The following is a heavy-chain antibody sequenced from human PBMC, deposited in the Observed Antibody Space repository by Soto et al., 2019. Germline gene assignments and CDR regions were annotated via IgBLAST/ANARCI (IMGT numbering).Heavy chain of an antibody. Sequence: ASGPTLVNPTQTLTLACIFSGFSFSADGVGVGWIRQPPGKALEWLALIYWDDDARYRPSLKSRLTITKDSSKNQVVLTMTNMDPLDTATYYCAHAFGGTSWPNDAFDVWGQGTVVTVSS. V-gene: IGHV2-5*02. CDR2: IYWDDDA. CDR1: GFSFSADGVG. CDR3: AHAFGGTSWPNDAFDV. D-gene: IGHD3-16*01. J-gene: IGHJ3*01.